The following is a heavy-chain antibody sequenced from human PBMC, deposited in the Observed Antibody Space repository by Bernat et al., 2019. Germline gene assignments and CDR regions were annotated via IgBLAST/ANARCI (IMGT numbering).Heavy chain of an antibody. D-gene: IGHD3-3*02. CDR3: ARDIRSSRYDY. J-gene: IGHJ4*02. CDR2: IWYDASKK. Sequence: QVQLVESGGGVVQPGGSLRLSCAASGFTFRNYGMHWVRQAPGKGLEWVAVIWYDASKKYYVDSVKGRFTISRDNSKNTLYLQLDSLRVEDTAVYYCARDIRSSRYDYWGQGTVVTVSS. CDR1: GFTFRNYG. V-gene: IGHV3-33*01.